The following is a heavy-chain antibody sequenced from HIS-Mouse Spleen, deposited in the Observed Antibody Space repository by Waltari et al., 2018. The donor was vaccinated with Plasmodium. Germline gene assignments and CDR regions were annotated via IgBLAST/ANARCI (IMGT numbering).Heavy chain of an antibody. CDR3: ARDLAAAGHFDD. CDR2: INPNSGGT. Sequence: QVQLVQSGAEVKKPGASVKVSCKASGYTFTGYYMHWVRQAPGKGLEWMGWINPNSGGTNNAQKFQGRVTMTRDTSIRTAYMELSRLRSDDTAVYYCARDLAAAGHFDDWGQGALVTVSS. V-gene: IGHV1-2*02. D-gene: IGHD6-13*01. CDR1: GYTFTGYY. J-gene: IGHJ4*02.